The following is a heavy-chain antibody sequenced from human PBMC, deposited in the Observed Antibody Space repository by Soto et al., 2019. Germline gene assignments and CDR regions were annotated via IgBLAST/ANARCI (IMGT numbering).Heavy chain of an antibody. CDR3: ARGEALRFLEWLFEFDP. V-gene: IGHV1-3*01. CDR1: GYTFTSYA. J-gene: IGHJ5*02. Sequence: ASVKVSCKASGYTFTSYAMHWVRQAPGQRLEWMGWINAGNGNTKYSQKFQGRVTITRDTSASTAYMELSSLRSEGTAVYYCARGEALRFLEWLFEFDPWGQGTLVTVSS. D-gene: IGHD3-3*01. CDR2: INAGNGNT.